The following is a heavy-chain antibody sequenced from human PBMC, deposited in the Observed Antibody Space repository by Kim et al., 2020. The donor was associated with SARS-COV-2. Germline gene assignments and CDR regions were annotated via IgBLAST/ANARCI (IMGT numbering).Heavy chain of an antibody. V-gene: IGHV3-11*04. D-gene: IGHD2-2*01. CDR1: GFTFSDYY. CDR3: ARDASIVVVPAAIGY. Sequence: GGSLRLSCAASGFTFSDYYMSWIRQAPGKGLEWVSYISSSGSTIYYADSVKGRFTISGDNAKNSLYLQMNSLRAEDTAVYYCARDASIVVVPAAIGYWGQGTLVTVSS. J-gene: IGHJ4*02. CDR2: ISSSGSTI.